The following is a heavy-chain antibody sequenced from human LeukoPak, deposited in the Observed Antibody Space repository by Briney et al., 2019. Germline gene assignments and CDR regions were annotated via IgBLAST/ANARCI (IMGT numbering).Heavy chain of an antibody. CDR3: ARGEVVLRYFDWLPQVHDAFDI. V-gene: IGHV4-34*01. Sequence: SETLSLTCAVYGGSFSGYYWSWIRQPPGKGLEWIGEINHSGSTNYNPSLKSRVTISVDTSKNQFSLKLSSVTAADTAVYYCARGEVVLRYFDWLPQVHDAFDIWGQGTMVTVSS. D-gene: IGHD3-9*01. CDR1: GGSFSGYY. J-gene: IGHJ3*02. CDR2: INHSGST.